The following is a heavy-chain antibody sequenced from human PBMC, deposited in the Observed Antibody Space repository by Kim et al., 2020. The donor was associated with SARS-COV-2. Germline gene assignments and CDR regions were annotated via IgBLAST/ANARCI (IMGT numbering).Heavy chain of an antibody. D-gene: IGHD6-19*01. V-gene: IGHV3-7*01. J-gene: IGHJ4*02. CDR3: ASSPGEQWLVWLDY. Sequence: GGSLRLSCAVSGFTFSSYWMSWVRQAPGKGLEWVAKIKQDESKKSYVDSVKGRFTISRDNAKNSLYLQMNNLRAEDTAVYYCASSPGEQWLVWLDYWGQGTLVTVSS. CDR2: IKQDESKK. CDR1: GFTFSSYW.